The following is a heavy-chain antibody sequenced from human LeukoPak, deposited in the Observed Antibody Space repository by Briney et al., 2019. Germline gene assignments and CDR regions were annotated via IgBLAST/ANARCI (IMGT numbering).Heavy chain of an antibody. CDR3: ASGIGVGDSFDI. Sequence: PGGSQRLSCAASGFTFSSYWMYWVRQAPGKGLVWVSRINSDARNTNYADSVQGRFIISRDNAKNTLYLQMNSLRVEDTAVYYCASGIGVGDSFDIWGQGTMVTVSS. J-gene: IGHJ3*02. D-gene: IGHD3-3*01. CDR1: GFTFSSYW. V-gene: IGHV3-74*01. CDR2: INSDARNT.